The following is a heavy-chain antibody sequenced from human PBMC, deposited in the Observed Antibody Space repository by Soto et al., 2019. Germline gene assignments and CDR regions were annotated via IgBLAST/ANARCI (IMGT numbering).Heavy chain of an antibody. V-gene: IGHV3-23*01. CDR3: EKDAIANEGIWIMDS. Sequence: LGGSLRLSCAASGFMFSDYAMTWARQAPGKELEWVSGLLRPGRSTYYADSVKGRFTIYGDTYANTVYLQMDSLRAEDTAVYYCEKDAIANEGIWIMDSWGQGNVVTVYS. D-gene: IGHD3-16*01. CDR1: GFMFSDYA. CDR2: LLRPGRST. J-gene: IGHJ1*01.